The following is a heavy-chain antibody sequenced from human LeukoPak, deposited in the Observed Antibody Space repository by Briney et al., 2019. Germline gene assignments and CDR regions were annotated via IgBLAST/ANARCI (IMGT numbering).Heavy chain of an antibody. D-gene: IGHD2-15*01. CDR3: AREYCSGGSCDESMDI. V-gene: IGHV3-21*01. J-gene: IGHJ6*03. CDR2: ISSSSSYI. CDR1: GFTFSSYG. Sequence: GGSLRLSCAASGFTFSSYGMHCVSQVQGKGLEWVSSISSSSSYIYYADSVKGRFTISRDNAKNSLYLQMNSLRAEDTAVYYCAREYCSGGSCDESMDIWGKGTTVTVSS.